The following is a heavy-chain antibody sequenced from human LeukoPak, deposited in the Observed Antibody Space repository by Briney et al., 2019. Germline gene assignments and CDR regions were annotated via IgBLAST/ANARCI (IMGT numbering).Heavy chain of an antibody. Sequence: PSETLSLTCTVSGGSISSSSYYWGWLRQPPGKGREWIGSIYYSGSTYYNPSLKSRVTISVDPSKNQFSLKLSSVTAADTAVYYCARSVDRLYYNWFDPWGQGTLVTVSS. CDR3: ARSVDRLYYNWFDP. CDR1: GGSISSSSYY. D-gene: IGHD4-23*01. V-gene: IGHV4-39*07. CDR2: IYYSGST. J-gene: IGHJ5*02.